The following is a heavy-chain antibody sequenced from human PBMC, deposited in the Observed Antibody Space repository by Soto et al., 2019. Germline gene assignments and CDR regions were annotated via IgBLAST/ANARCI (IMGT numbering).Heavy chain of an antibody. V-gene: IGHV1-69*02. Sequence: QVQLVQSGAEVKKPGSSVKVSCKASGGTFSSYTISWVRQAPGQGLEWMGRIIPILGIANYAQKFQGRVTITADKATSTAYMELSSLRSEDTAVYYCARGAAAGTVDYWGQGTLVTVSS. CDR1: GGTFSSYT. J-gene: IGHJ4*02. CDR2: IIPILGIA. D-gene: IGHD6-13*01. CDR3: ARGAAAGTVDY.